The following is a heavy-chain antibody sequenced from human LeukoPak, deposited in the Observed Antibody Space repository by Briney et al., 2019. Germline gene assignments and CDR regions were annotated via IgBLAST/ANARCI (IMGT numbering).Heavy chain of an antibody. CDR1: GFTFSNAW. CDR3: TTHGTLAVADY. CDR2: IKSKTDGGTT. D-gene: IGHD6-19*01. J-gene: IGHJ4*02. Sequence: GGSLRLSCAASGFTFSNAWMSWIRQAPGKVLEWVGRIKSKTDGGTTDYAAPVKGRFTISRDDSKNTLYLQMNSLKTEDTAVYYCTTHGTLAVADYWGQGTLVTVSS. V-gene: IGHV3-15*01.